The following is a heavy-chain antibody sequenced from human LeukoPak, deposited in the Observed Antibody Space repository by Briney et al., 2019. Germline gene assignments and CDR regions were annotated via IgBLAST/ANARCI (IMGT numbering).Heavy chain of an antibody. CDR2: IYYSGST. Sequence: SETLSLTCTVSGGSISSYYWSWIRQPPGKGLEWIGYIYYSGSTNYNPSLKSRVTISVDTSKNQFSLKLSSVTAADTAVYYCASSGDSSGWYGFDYWGQGTLVTVSS. CDR1: GGSISSYY. D-gene: IGHD6-19*01. CDR3: ASSGDSSGWYGFDY. J-gene: IGHJ4*02. V-gene: IGHV4-59*01.